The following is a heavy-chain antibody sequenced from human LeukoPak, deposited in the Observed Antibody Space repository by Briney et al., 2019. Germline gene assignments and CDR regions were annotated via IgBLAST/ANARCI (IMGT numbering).Heavy chain of an antibody. J-gene: IGHJ4*02. CDR2: TYYMSKWYN. CDR3: ARDLAGFGGYSYGMVDY. Sequence: SQTLSLTCAISGDSVSSNSATWNWIRQSPSRGLEWLGMTYYMSKWYNDYALSVKSRITINPDTSKNQFSLHLNSVTPEDTAVYYCARDLAGFGGYSYGMVDYWGQGTLVTVSS. D-gene: IGHD5-18*01. CDR1: GDSVSSNSAT. V-gene: IGHV6-1*01.